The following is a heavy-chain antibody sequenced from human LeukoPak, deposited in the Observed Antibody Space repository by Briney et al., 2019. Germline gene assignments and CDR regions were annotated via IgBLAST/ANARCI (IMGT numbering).Heavy chain of an antibody. J-gene: IGHJ4*02. Sequence: PSETLSLTCTVSGGSISSSKYYWGWIRQPPGKGLEWIGSIYYSGSACYNPSLKSRVTISVDTSKNQFSLKLSSVTAADTAVYYCARDARVQKWFGEVIMTTTYYFDDGGQGTLVTVSS. V-gene: IGHV4-39*07. CDR3: ARDARVQKWFGEVIMTTTYYFDD. CDR1: GGSISSSKYY. CDR2: IYYSGSA. D-gene: IGHD3-10*01.